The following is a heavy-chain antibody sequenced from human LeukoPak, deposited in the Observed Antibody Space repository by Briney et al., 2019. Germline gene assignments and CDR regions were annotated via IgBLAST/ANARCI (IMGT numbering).Heavy chain of an antibody. J-gene: IGHJ6*03. CDR2: IGGSGGST. CDR1: GFTFSNYA. CDR3: AKDRIQGIVVVPAADMDV. V-gene: IGHV3-23*01. D-gene: IGHD2-2*01. Sequence: GGSLRLSCAASGFTFSNYAMNWVRQAPGTGLEWVSAIGGSGGSTYYADSVKGRFTISRDNSKNTLYLQMNSLRAEDTAVYYCAKDRIQGIVVVPAADMDVWGKGTTVTVSS.